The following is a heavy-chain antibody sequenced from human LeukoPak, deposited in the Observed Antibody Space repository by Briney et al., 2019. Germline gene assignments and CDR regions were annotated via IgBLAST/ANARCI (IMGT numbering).Heavy chain of an antibody. D-gene: IGHD6-13*01. CDR3: ARDLTASSSWNPFDY. V-gene: IGHV1-69*04. J-gene: IGHJ4*02. CDR1: GGTFSSYA. CDR2: IIPILGIA. Sequence: GSSVKVSCKASGGTFSSYAISWVRQAPGQGLEWMGRIIPILGIANYAQKFQGRVTITADKSTSTAYMELSSLRSEDTAVYYCARDLTASSSWNPFDYWGQGTLVTVSS.